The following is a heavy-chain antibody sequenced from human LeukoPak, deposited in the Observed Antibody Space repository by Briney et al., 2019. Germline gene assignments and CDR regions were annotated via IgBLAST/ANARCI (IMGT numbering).Heavy chain of an antibody. J-gene: IGHJ4*02. CDR1: GGSFRGYY. V-gene: IGHV4-34*01. D-gene: IGHD3-10*01. CDR2: INHSGST. CDR3: AREAHYYGSGSYLLRGEFDY. Sequence: PSETLSLTCAVYGGSFRGYYWSWIRQPPGKGLEWIGEINHSGSTNYNPSLKSRVTISVDTSKNQFSLKLSSVTAADTAVYYCAREAHYYGSGSYLLRGEFDYWGQGTLVTVSS.